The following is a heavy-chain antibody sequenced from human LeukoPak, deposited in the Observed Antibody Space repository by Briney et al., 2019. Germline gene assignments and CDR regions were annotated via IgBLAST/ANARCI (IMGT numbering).Heavy chain of an antibody. CDR3: AKGGLSIAARPSDY. J-gene: IGHJ4*02. CDR1: GFTFSSYA. V-gene: IGHV3-23*01. Sequence: GGSLRLSCAASGFTFSSYAMSWVRQAPGKGLEWVSGISDNGGTTFYADSVKGRFTISRDNSQNTLYLQMNSLRAEDTAVYYCAKGGLSIAARPSDYWGQGTLVTVSS. D-gene: IGHD6-6*01. CDR2: ISDNGGTT.